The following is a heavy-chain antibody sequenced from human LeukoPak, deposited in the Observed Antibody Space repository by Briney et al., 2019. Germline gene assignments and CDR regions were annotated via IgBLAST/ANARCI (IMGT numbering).Heavy chain of an antibody. CDR3: ARTLVPAAMSNNWFDP. CDR2: ISSSSSYI. V-gene: IGHV3-21*01. Sequence: PGGSLRLSCAASGFTFSSYSMNWVRQAPGKGLEWVSSISSSSSYIYYADSVKGRFTISRDNAKNSLYLQMNSLRAEDTDVYYCARTLVPAAMSNNWFDPWGQGTLVTVSS. J-gene: IGHJ5*02. CDR1: GFTFSSYS. D-gene: IGHD2-2*01.